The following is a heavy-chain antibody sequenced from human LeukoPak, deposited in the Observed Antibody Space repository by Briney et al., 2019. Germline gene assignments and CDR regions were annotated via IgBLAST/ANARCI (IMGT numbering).Heavy chain of an antibody. CDR1: GYSFTSYW. V-gene: IGHV5-51*01. J-gene: IGHJ4*02. Sequence: GESLKISCKGSGYSFTSYWIGWVRQMPGKGLEWMGIIYPGDSDTRYSPSFQGQVTISADKSISTAYLQWSSLKASDTAMYYCATTGSGSGSYYIDFDYWGQGTLVTVSS. CDR2: IYPGDSDT. CDR3: ATTGSGSGSYYIDFDY. D-gene: IGHD3-10*01.